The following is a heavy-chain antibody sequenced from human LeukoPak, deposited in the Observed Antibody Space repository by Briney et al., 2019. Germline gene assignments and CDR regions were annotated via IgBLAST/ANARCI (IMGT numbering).Heavy chain of an antibody. J-gene: IGHJ6*03. V-gene: IGHV4-59*01. CDR2: IYYSGST. CDR1: GGSISSYY. Sequence: SETLSLTCTVSGGSISSYYWSWIRQPPGKGLEWIGYIYYSGSTNYNPSLKSRVTISVDTSKNQFSLKLSSVTAADTAVYYCARDRIAVAGYYYYMDVWGKGTTVTISS. CDR3: ARDRIAVAGYYYYMDV. D-gene: IGHD6-19*01.